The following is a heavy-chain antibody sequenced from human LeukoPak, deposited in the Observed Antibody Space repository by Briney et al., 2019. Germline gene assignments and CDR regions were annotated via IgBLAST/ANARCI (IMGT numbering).Heavy chain of an antibody. CDR2: ISGSSTSI. CDR1: GFTFSSYA. Sequence: GRSLRLSCAASGFTFSSYAMHWVRQAPGKGLEWVSYISGSSTSIYYADSVKGRFTISRDNAKNSLYLQMNSLRAEDTAVYYCARAYTVTIGRYYFDYWGQGTLVTVSS. D-gene: IGHD4-17*01. J-gene: IGHJ4*02. CDR3: ARAYTVTIGRYYFDY. V-gene: IGHV3-48*04.